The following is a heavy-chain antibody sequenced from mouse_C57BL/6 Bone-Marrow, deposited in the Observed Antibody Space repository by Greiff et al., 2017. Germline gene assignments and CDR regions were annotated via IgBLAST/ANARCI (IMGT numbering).Heavy chain of an antibody. V-gene: IGHV1-82*01. CDR1: GYAFSSSW. D-gene: IGHD1-1*01. CDR3: ARNALLLRSSFDY. CDR2: IYPGDGDT. Sequence: QVQLQQSGPELVKPGASVKISCKASGYAFSSSWMNWVKQRPGKGLEWIGRIYPGDGDTNYNGKFKGKATLTADKSSSTAYMQLSSLTSEDSAVYFCARNALLLRSSFDYWGQGTTLTVSS. J-gene: IGHJ2*01.